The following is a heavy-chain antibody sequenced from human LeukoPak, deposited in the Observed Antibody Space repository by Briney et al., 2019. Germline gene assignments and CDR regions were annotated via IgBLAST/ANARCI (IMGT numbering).Heavy chain of an antibody. CDR2: IRSYSGNT. V-gene: IGHV1-18*04. CDR1: GYTFTRNG. CDR3: ARDRTYAFDY. Sequence: ASVKVSCKASGYTFTRNGISWVRQAPGQGLEWMGWIRSYSGNTNYAQNLQGRVTMTTDASTSTAYMELRSLRSDDTAVYYCARDRTYAFDYWGQGTLVTVSS. D-gene: IGHD1/OR15-1a*01. J-gene: IGHJ4*02.